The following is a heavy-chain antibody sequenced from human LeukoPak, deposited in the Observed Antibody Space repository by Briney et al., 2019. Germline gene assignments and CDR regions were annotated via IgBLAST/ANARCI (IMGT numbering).Heavy chain of an antibody. V-gene: IGHV4-34*01. Sequence: SETLSLTCAVYGGSFSGYYWSWIRQPPGKGLEWIGEINHSGSTNYNPSLKSRVTISVDTSKNQFSLKLSSVTAADTAVYYCARGRRGYSGYARDYYYYYMDVWGKGTTVTVSS. J-gene: IGHJ6*03. CDR3: ARGRRGYSGYARDYYYYYMDV. CDR1: GGSFSGYY. D-gene: IGHD5-12*01. CDR2: INHSGST.